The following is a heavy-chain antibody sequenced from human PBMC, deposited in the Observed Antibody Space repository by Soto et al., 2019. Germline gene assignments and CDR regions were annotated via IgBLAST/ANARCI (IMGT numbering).Heavy chain of an antibody. Sequence: GESLKISCKGSGYSFTSYWIGWVRQMPGKGLEWMGIIYPGDSDTRYSPSFQGQVTISADKSISTAYLQWSSLKASDTAMYYCASSYSYYDYGMDVWGQGTTVTVSS. CDR3: ASSYSYYDYGMDV. V-gene: IGHV5-51*01. CDR2: IYPGDSDT. CDR1: GYSFTSYW. J-gene: IGHJ6*02. D-gene: IGHD1-26*01.